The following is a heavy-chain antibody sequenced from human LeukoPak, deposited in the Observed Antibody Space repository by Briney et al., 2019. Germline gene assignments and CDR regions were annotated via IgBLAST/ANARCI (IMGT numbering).Heavy chain of an antibody. CDR3: ARDPEN. CDR1: GFTFXXYA. CDR2: ISYDGSNK. J-gene: IGHJ4*02. Sequence: GRXLRLSCAASGFTFXXYAMHWXRQAPGKGLEWVAVISYDGSNKYYADSVKGRFTFSRDNSRNTLYLQMNGLRAEDTAVYYCARDPENWGQGTLVTVSS. D-gene: IGHD1-14*01. V-gene: IGHV3-30-3*01.